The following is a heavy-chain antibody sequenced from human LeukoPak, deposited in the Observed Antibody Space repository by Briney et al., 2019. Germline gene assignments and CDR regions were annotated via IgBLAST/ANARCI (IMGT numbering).Heavy chain of an antibody. V-gene: IGHV4-39*01. D-gene: IGHD3-9*01. CDR1: GGPISSSSYY. CDR3: ARSYFDWLLIFDY. CDR2: IYYSGST. Sequence: SETLSLTCTVSGGPISSSSYYWGWIRQPPGKGLEWIGSIYYSGSTYYNPSLKSRVTISVDTSKNQFSLKLSSVTAADTAVYYCARSYFDWLLIFDYWGQGTLVTVSS. J-gene: IGHJ4*02.